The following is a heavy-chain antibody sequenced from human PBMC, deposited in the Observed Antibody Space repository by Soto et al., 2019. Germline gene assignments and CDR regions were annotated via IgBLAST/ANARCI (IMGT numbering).Heavy chain of an antibody. CDR2: ICYSGSI. D-gene: IGHD3-3*01. J-gene: IGHJ4*02. Sequence: SQTISRTCTVSGGTISSSSYFWGWSRQPPGNGLESSGSICYSGSIYYNPSLKSRVTISVDTTKNQFSLKMGSVTAADTAVYYCARHSNTIADFWRSSFHEIDYWGQGTLVTVS. CDR1: GGTISSSSYF. CDR3: ARHSNTIADFWRSSFHEIDY. V-gene: IGHV4-39*01.